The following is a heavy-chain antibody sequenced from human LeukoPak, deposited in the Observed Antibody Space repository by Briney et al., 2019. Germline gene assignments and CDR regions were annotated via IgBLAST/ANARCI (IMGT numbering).Heavy chain of an antibody. CDR3: AGYYDSSGYYAFDI. Sequence: GGSLRLSCVASGFTFSNYWMTWVRQAPGKGLEWVASIKQNGSEIHYVGSVKGRFTISRDNAKNSLYLQMNSLRAEDTAVYYCAGYYDSSGYYAFDIWGQGTMVTASS. CDR2: IKQNGSEI. CDR1: GFTFSNYW. V-gene: IGHV3-7*01. D-gene: IGHD3-22*01. J-gene: IGHJ3*02.